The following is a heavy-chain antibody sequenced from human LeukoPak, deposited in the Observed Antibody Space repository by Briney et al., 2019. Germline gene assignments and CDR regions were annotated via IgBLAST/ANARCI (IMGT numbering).Heavy chain of an antibody. J-gene: IGHJ4*02. D-gene: IGHD6-13*01. V-gene: IGHV3-53*01. CDR2: IHSDGNT. CDR3: AKAAGIAAAGTFDY. CDR1: GSSVSNNY. Sequence: GGSLRLSCAASGSSVSNNYMNWVRQAPGKGLEWVSVIHSDGNTYYADSVKGRFTISRDNSKNTLYLRMNSLRAEDTAVYYCAKAAGIAAAGTFDYWGQGTLVTVSS.